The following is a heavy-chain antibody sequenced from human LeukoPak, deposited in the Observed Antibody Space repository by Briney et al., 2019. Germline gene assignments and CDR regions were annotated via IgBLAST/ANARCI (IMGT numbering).Heavy chain of an antibody. J-gene: IGHJ6*03. CDR2: MSYDGSTK. V-gene: IGHV3-30-3*01. D-gene: IGHD1-14*01. Sequence: GGSLRLSCAASGFTFSGYAMHWVRQAPGKGLEWVAVMSYDGSTKYYADSMKGRFTLSRDNSKNTLYLQLNSLRAEDTAVYYCARHNAAAPSSSPMDVWGKGTSVTVSS. CDR1: GFTFSGYA. CDR3: ARHNAAAPSSSPMDV.